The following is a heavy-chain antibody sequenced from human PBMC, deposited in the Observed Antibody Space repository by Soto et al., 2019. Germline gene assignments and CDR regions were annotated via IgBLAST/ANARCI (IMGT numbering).Heavy chain of an antibody. CDR2: MSDSGDET. J-gene: IGHJ4*02. D-gene: IGHD6-6*01. Sequence: EVQLLESGGDLVQPGGSLRLSCAASGFTFTPYGMNWFRQAPGKGLEWVSSMSDSGDETYYTDSVKGRFTVSRDKSKNTVYLQINNLRADDTAVYYCAKRVAYTSSSAYFDNWGQGTLVTVSS. V-gene: IGHV3-23*01. CDR3: AKRVAYTSSSAYFDN. CDR1: GFTFTPYG.